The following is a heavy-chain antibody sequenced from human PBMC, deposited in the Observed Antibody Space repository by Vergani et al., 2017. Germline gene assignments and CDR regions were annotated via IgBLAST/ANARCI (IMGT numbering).Heavy chain of an antibody. Sequence: QLQLQQWGAGLLKPSETLSLTCAVYGGSFSGYYWSWIRQPPGKGLEWIGEINHSGSTNYNPSLKSRVTISVDTSKNQFSLKLSSVTAADTAVYYCAREYYGSGRGFDYWGQGTLVTVSS. CDR1: GGSFSGYY. CDR2: INHSGST. D-gene: IGHD3-10*01. J-gene: IGHJ4*02. V-gene: IGHV4-34*01. CDR3: AREYYGSGRGFDY.